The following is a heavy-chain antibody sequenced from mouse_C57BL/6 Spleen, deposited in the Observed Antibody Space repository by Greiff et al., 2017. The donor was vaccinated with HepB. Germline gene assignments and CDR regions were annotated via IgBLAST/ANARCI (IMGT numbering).Heavy chain of an antibody. CDR2: IYPGDGDT. CDR1: GYAFSSYW. V-gene: IGHV1-80*01. J-gene: IGHJ4*01. Sequence: VQLQQSGAELVKPGASVKISCKASGYAFSSYWMNWVKQRPGKGLEWIGQIYPGDGDTNYNGKFKGKATLTADTSSSTAYMQLSSLTSEDSAVYFCARYGYGSSPYYAMDYWGQGTSVTVSS. D-gene: IGHD1-1*01. CDR3: ARYGYGSSPYYAMDY.